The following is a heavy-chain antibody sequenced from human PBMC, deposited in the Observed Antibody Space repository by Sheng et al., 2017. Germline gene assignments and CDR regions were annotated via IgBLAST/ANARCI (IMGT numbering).Heavy chain of an antibody. CDR1: GFTFSSSW. V-gene: IGHV3-7*01. D-gene: IGHD3-3*01. J-gene: IGHJ4*02. Sequence: VQLVESGGGLVQPGGSLRLSCAASGFTFSSSWMSWVRRAPEKGLEWVANIKQXGSEKYYVDSVKGRFTISRDNAKDSLYLQMNSLRAEDTAVYYCARGFATDSWGQGTLVTV. CDR2: IKQXGSEK. CDR3: ARGFATDS.